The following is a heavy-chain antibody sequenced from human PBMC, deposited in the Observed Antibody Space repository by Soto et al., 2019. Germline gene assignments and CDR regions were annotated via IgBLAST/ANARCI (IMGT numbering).Heavy chain of an antibody. CDR3: AKNWDTASSSSSH. V-gene: IGHV3-23*01. CDR2: ISGTGGST. Sequence: GGSLRLSCAASGFTFSTYAMSWVRQAPGKGLEWVSAISGTGGSTYYADSVKGRFTISRDNSKNTLYLQMNSLRAEDTAVYYCAKNWDTASSSSSHWGQGTLVTVSS. D-gene: IGHD6-6*01. CDR1: GFTFSTYA. J-gene: IGHJ4*02.